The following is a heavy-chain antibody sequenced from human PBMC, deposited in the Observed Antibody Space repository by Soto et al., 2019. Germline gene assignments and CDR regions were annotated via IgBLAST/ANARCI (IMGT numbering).Heavy chain of an antibody. CDR1: GYTFTNYD. Sequence: ASVKVSCKTSGYTFTNYDVNWVRQATGQGLEWIGWMTPNRGDTGYAQKLQGRVTMNTNTSTSTAYMELRSLRSDDTAVYYCARHYGDYAKIAFDYWGQGTLVTVSS. D-gene: IGHD4-17*01. V-gene: IGHV1-8*01. J-gene: IGHJ4*02. CDR3: ARHYGDYAKIAFDY. CDR2: MTPNRGDT.